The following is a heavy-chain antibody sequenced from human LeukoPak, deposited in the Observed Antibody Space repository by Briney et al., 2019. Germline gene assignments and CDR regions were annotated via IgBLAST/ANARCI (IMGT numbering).Heavy chain of an antibody. CDR1: GYTFTSYA. D-gene: IGHD6-6*01. CDR3: ARRGVDKQLRNWFDP. V-gene: IGHV7-4-1*02. J-gene: IGHJ5*02. CDR2: INTNTGNP. Sequence: ASVKVSCKASGYTFTSYAMNWVRQAPGQGLEWMGWINTNTGNPTYAQGFTGRFVFSLDTSVSTAYLQISSLKAEDTAVYYCARRGVDKQLRNWFDPWGQGTLVTVSS.